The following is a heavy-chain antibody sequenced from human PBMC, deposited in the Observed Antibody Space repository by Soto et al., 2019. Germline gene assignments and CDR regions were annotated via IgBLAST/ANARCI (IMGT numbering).Heavy chain of an antibody. J-gene: IGHJ4*02. D-gene: IGHD2-21*02. CDR1: GFTFSDHW. CDR3: ARGNCSGDTCFFGGTH. V-gene: IGHV3-74*01. CDR2: INSGGSRT. Sequence: EVQLAESGGVLVQPGGSLRLSCVASGFTFSDHWMHWVRQAPGKGLVWVSRINSGGSRTNYADSVKGRFTISRDNANNTLYLEMNSLSLEDTAVYYCARGNCSGDTCFFGGTHWGRGTLVTVSS.